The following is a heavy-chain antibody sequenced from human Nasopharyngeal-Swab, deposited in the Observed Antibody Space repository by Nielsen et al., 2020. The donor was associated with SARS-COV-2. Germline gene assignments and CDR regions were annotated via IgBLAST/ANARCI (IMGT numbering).Heavy chain of an antibody. CDR1: GFAFSAYT. Sequence: GGSLRLSCAAYGFAFSAYTMNWVRQAPGKGLEWVSSISGSGSSRYYAASLKGRFTISRDNAQNSLFLQINSLTAEDTAFYFRVRGDRRDYWGLGTLVTVSS. CDR2: ISGSGSSR. V-gene: IGHV3-21*01. J-gene: IGHJ4*02. CDR3: VRGDRRDY.